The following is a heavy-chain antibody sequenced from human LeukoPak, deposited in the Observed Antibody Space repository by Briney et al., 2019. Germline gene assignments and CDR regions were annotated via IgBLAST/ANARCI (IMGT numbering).Heavy chain of an antibody. J-gene: IGHJ6*02. CDR2: MNPNSGNT. D-gene: IGHD3-10*01. CDR1: GYTFTSYD. CDR3: ASALMVRGVIIYYYYGMDV. Sequence: ASVKVSCKASGYTFTSYDINWVRQATGQGLEWMGWMNPNSGNTGYAQKFQGRVTMTRNTSISTAYMELSSLRSEDTAVYYCASALMVRGVIIYYYYGMDVWGQGTTVTVSS. V-gene: IGHV1-8*01.